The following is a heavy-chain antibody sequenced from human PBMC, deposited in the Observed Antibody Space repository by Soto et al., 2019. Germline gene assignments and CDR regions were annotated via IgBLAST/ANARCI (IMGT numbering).Heavy chain of an antibody. J-gene: IGHJ4*02. V-gene: IGHV3-23*01. Sequence: PGGSLRLSCAASGFTFDNYAMSWVRQAPGKGLEWVSAIGRGGGSATTYYADSVKGRFTISRDNSKNTLYLQMNSLRAEDTAVYYCARDSMVRGLPPGYWGQGTLVTVSS. CDR1: GFTFDNYA. CDR3: ARDSMVRGLPPGY. CDR2: IGRGGGSATT. D-gene: IGHD3-10*01.